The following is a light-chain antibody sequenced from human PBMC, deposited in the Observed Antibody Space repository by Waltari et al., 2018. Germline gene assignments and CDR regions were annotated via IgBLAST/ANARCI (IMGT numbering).Light chain of an antibody. J-gene: IGKJ1*01. V-gene: IGKV3-15*01. CDR2: GAS. CDR3: QQYNNWPPWT. Sequence: EIVMTQSPATLSVSQGERATLSCRASQSVSSNFAWYQQKPGQAPRLLIYGASTRATGIPARFSGSGSGTEFTLTISSLQSEDFAVYYCQQYNNWPPWTFGQGTKVEIK. CDR1: QSVSSN.